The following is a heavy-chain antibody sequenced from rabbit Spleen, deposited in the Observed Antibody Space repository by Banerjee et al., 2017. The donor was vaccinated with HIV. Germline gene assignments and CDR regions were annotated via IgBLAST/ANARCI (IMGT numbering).Heavy chain of an antibody. J-gene: IGHJ6*01. CDR1: GFSFSSRYY. D-gene: IGHD4-2*01. Sequence: QSLEESGGDLVKPGASLTLTCTASGFSFSSRYYMCWVRQAPGKGLEWIACIYAGSSGDTYYASWAKGRFTISKTSSTTVTLQLNSLTAADTATYFCARESYVGYAGDYYVNYYSGMDLWGPGTLVTVS. CDR3: ARESYVGYAGDYYVNYYSGMDL. CDR2: IYAGSSGDT. V-gene: IGHV1S40*01.